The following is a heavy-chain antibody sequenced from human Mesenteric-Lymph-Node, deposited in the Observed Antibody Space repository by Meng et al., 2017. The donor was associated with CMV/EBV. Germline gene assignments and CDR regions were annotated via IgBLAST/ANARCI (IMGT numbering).Heavy chain of an antibody. Sequence: GESLKISCAASGFIFSDFCMHWVRQAPGKGLVWVSRINSDESTTNYADSVKGRFTISRDNAKNTLYLQVSCLKADDTAVYYCARGGVAGTLDYWGQGLQVTVSS. V-gene: IGHV3-74*01. J-gene: IGHJ4*02. CDR1: GFIFSDFC. CDR3: ARGGVAGTLDY. CDR2: INSDESTT. D-gene: IGHD6-19*01.